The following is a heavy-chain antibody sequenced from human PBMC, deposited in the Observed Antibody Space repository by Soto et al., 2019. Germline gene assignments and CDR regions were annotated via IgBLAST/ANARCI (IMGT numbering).Heavy chain of an antibody. Sequence: QVQLVESGGGVVQPGRSLRLSCAASGFTFSSYAMHWIRQAPGKGLEWVAVISSDGSNKYYGDYMEGRFTISRDNSKKTLYLQVNSPRADDTAVYYCARDSNYYDYSTRYFQYWGQGTLVTVSS. V-gene: IGHV3-30-3*01. CDR2: ISSDGSNK. CDR1: GFTFSSYA. CDR3: ARDSNYYDYSTRYFQY. J-gene: IGHJ1*01. D-gene: IGHD3-16*01.